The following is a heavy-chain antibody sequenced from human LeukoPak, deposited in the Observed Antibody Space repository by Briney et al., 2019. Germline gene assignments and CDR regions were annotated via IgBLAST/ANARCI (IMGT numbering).Heavy chain of an antibody. J-gene: IGHJ6*03. CDR1: GGTFSSYA. V-gene: IGHV1-69*05. D-gene: IGHD3-16*01. CDR3: ARQYYDYVCGSYSRPGGHRNYYYYYMDV. Sequence: SVKVSCKASGGTFSSYAISWVRQAPGQGLEWMGGIIPIFGTANYAQKFQGRVTITTDESTSTACMELSSLRSEDTAVYYCARQYYDYVCGSYSRPGGHRNYYYYYMDVRGKGTTVTVSS. CDR2: IIPIFGTA.